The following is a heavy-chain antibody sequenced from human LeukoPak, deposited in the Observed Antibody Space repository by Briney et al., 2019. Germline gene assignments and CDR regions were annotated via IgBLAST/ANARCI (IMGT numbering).Heavy chain of an antibody. CDR2: INHSGST. J-gene: IGHJ4*02. D-gene: IGHD3-10*01. CDR3: ARRARAVITMVRGVIPPYFDY. V-gene: IGHV4-34*01. CDR1: GGSFSGYY. Sequence: PSETLSLTCAVYGGSFSGYYWSWIRQPPGKGLEWIGEINHSGSTNYNPSLKSRVTISVDTSKNQFSLKLSSVTAADTAVYYCARRARAVITMVRGVIPPYFDYWGQGTLVTVSS.